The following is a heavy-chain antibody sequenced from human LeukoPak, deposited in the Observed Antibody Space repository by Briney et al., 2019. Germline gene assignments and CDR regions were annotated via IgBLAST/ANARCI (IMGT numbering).Heavy chain of an antibody. V-gene: IGHV3-48*01. CDR2: ISSSSSTI. J-gene: IGHJ4*02. CDR1: GFTFSSSS. CDR3: AKDVALREAAADHLDY. D-gene: IGHD6-13*01. Sequence: HAGGSLRLSCAASGFTFSSSSMNWVRQAPDKGLEWVSYISSSSSTIHYADSVKGRFTISRDNAKDSLYLQMNSLRAEDTAVYYCAKDVALREAAADHLDYWGQGTLVTVSS.